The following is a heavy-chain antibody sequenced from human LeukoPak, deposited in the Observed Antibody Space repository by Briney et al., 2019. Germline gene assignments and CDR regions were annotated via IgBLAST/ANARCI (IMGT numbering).Heavy chain of an antibody. V-gene: IGHV3-73*01. CDR2: IRSKANSYAT. CDR3: ARARHYDILTGYSIPFDY. J-gene: IGHJ4*02. D-gene: IGHD3-9*01. CDR1: GFTFSGSA. Sequence: GGSLKLSCAASGFTFSGSAMHWVRQASGKGLEWVGRIRSKANSYATAYAASVKGRFTISRDDSKNTAYLQMNSLKTEDTAVYYCARARHYDILTGYSIPFDYWGQGTLVTVSS.